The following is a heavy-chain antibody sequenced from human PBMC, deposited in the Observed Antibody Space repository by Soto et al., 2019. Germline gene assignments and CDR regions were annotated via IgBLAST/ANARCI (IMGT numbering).Heavy chain of an antibody. Sequence: SETLSLTCSVSGGSVTSNNWWSWVRQPSGKGLEWIGEIFHSGTTNYNSSLESRVTISVDKSNNQVSLKLSSVTAADTAVYYCASRILTRPYWGQGTLVTVSS. CDR1: GGSVTSNNW. V-gene: IGHV4-4*02. D-gene: IGHD2-8*01. CDR2: IFHSGTT. J-gene: IGHJ4*02. CDR3: ASRILTRPY.